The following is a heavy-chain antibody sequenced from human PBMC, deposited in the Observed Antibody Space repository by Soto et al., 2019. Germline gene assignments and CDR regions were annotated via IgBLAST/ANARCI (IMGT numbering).Heavy chain of an antibody. D-gene: IGHD4-17*01. CDR2: ISYDGSNK. Sequence: QVQLVESGGGVVQPGRSLRLSCAASGFTFSSYAMQWVRQAPGKGLEWVAVISYDGSNKYYADSVKGRFTISRDNSKNTLYLQMNSLRAEDTAVYYCAREVYGDLRFQHWGQGTLVTVSS. CDR1: GFTFSSYA. J-gene: IGHJ1*01. CDR3: AREVYGDLRFQH. V-gene: IGHV3-30-3*01.